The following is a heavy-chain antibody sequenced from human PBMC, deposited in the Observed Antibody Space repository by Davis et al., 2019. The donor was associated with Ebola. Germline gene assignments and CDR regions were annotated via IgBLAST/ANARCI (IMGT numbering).Heavy chain of an antibody. Sequence: PAGSLRLSCQASGYSFGRDWITWVRQQPGKGLEWMGRFDLSDSYMNYSPSFQGHVTISADRSISTAYLQWTSLETSDTAMYFCAITVPYRTSWHSCDYWGQGTLVTVSS. CDR3: AITVPYRTSWHSCDY. V-gene: IGHV5-10-1*01. J-gene: IGHJ4*02. CDR1: GYSFGRDW. CDR2: FDLSDSYM. D-gene: IGHD1-14*01.